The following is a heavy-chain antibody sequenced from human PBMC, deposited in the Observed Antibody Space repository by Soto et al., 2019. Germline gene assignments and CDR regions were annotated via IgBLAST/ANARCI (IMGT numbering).Heavy chain of an antibody. D-gene: IGHD3-10*01. CDR3: ASYPYYYGSGSYQFNNWFDP. CDR2: ISGSGGST. Sequence: GGSLRLSCAASGFTFSSYAMSWVRQAPGKGLEWVSAISGSGGSTYYADSVKGRFTISRDNSKNTLYLQMNSLRAEDTAVYYCASYPYYYGSGSYQFNNWFDPWGQGTLVTVSS. CDR1: GFTFSSYA. J-gene: IGHJ5*02. V-gene: IGHV3-23*01.